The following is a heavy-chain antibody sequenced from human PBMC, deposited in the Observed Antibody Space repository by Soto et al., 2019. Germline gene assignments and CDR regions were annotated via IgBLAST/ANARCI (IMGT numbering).Heavy chain of an antibody. Sequence: QVQLVESGGGLVKPGGSLRLSCAASGFTFSDYYMSWIRQAPGKGLEWVSYISSSGSTIYYADSVKGRFTISRDNAKNALYLQMNSLRAEDTAVYYCARDTWRRVKEQWLVERYGMDVWGQGTTVTVSS. V-gene: IGHV3-11*01. CDR1: GFTFSDYY. D-gene: IGHD6-19*01. J-gene: IGHJ6*02. CDR3: ARDTWRRVKEQWLVERYGMDV. CDR2: ISSSGSTI.